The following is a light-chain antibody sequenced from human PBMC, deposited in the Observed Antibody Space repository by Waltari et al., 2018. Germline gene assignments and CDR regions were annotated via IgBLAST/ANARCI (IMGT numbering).Light chain of an antibody. J-gene: IGLJ3*02. V-gene: IGLV2-11*01. Sequence: QSALTQPRSVSGSPGQSVTLPCTGTSSDVGGYNYVSWYQQHPGRAPKLIIYDIDKRPSGVPDRFFGSKSGNTASLTISGLQAEDEADYYCTSYTSSPSWVFGGGTKLTVL. CDR2: DID. CDR1: SSDVGGYNY. CDR3: TSYTSSPSWV.